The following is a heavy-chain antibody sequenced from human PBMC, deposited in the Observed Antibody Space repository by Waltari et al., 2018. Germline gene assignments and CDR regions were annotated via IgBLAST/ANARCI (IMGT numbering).Heavy chain of an antibody. J-gene: IGHJ5*02. Sequence: QVQLQESGPGLVKPSQTLSLTCTVSGGSISSGSYYWSWIRQPAGTGLEWIGRIYTSGSTNYNPSLKSRVTISVDTSKIQFSLKLSSVTAADTAVYYCARQKLAVAGLNWFDPWGQGTLVTVSS. V-gene: IGHV4-61*02. CDR3: ARQKLAVAGLNWFDP. CDR2: IYTSGST. D-gene: IGHD6-19*01. CDR1: GGSISSGSYY.